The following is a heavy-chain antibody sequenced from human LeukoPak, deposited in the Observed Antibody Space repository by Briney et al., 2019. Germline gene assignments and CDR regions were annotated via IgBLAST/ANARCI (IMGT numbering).Heavy chain of an antibody. Sequence: ASVKVSCKASGYTFTSYYMHWVRQAPGQGLEWMGWINPNSGGTNYAQKFQGRVTMTRDTSISTAYMELSRLRSDDTAVYYCARAHCSSTSCYFDPWGQGTLVTVSS. J-gene: IGHJ5*02. V-gene: IGHV1-2*02. CDR3: ARAHCSSTSCYFDP. D-gene: IGHD2-2*01. CDR1: GYTFTSYY. CDR2: INPNSGGT.